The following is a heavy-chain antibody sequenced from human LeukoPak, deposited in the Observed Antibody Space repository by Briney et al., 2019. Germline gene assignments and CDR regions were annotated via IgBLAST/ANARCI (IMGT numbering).Heavy chain of an antibody. Sequence: GGSLRLSCAASGFTFSSYAMSWVRQAPGKGLEWVSGISGSGGSTYYAGSVKGRFIISRDNSKNTIFLQMNSLRAEDTAAYYCAKTMWVRGMAPFDYWGQGTLVNVSS. CDR2: ISGSGGST. J-gene: IGHJ4*02. V-gene: IGHV3-23*01. D-gene: IGHD3-10*01. CDR3: AKTMWVRGMAPFDY. CDR1: GFTFSSYA.